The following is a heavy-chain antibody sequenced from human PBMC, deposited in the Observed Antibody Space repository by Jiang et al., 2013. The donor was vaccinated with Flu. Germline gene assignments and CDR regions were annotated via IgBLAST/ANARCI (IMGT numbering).Heavy chain of an antibody. D-gene: IGHD4-17*01. CDR3: ARPFFDYGDYLNWFDP. J-gene: IGHJ5*02. CDR1: GFTFSSYA. V-gene: IGHV3-30-3*01. Sequence: VQLLESGGGVVQPGRSLRLSCAASGFTFSSYAMHWVRQAPGKGLEWVAVISYDGSNKYYADSVKGRFTISRDNSKNTLYLQMNSLRAEDTAVYYCARPFFDYGDYLNWFDPWGQGTLVTVSS. CDR2: ISYDGSNK.